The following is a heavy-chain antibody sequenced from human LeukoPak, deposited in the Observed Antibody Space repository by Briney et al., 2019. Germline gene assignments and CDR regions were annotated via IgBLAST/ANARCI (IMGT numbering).Heavy chain of an antibody. Sequence: SETLSLTCTVSGGSISSSSYYWGWIRQPPGKGLEWIGSIYYSGSTYYNPSLKSRVTISVDTSKNQFSLKLSSVTAADTAVYYCARTKRTRRKYYYDSSGYSNRGLDYWGQGTLVTVSS. CDR2: IYYSGST. V-gene: IGHV4-39*07. J-gene: IGHJ4*02. D-gene: IGHD3-22*01. CDR3: ARTKRTRRKYYYDSSGYSNRGLDY. CDR1: GGSISSSSYY.